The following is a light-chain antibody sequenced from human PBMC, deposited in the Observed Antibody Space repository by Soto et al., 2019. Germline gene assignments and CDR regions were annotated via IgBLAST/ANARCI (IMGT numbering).Light chain of an antibody. CDR3: QKCKVAPFT. Sequence: DIQMTQSPSSLSASVGDRVTITCRASQGISNYLAWYQQKPGKVPKLLMYGASTLQSGVPSRFSGSGSGTEFTLIISSLQPEDVATYYCQKCKVAPFTFGGGTKVDIK. CDR2: GAS. V-gene: IGKV1-27*01. J-gene: IGKJ4*01. CDR1: QGISNY.